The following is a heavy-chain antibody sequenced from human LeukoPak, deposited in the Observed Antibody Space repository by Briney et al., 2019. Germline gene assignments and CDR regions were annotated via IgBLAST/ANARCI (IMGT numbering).Heavy chain of an antibody. V-gene: IGHV4-59*01. CDR2: IYYSGST. CDR3: ARDVRRGEYYDFWSGYYTGWFDP. D-gene: IGHD3-3*01. J-gene: IGHJ5*02. Sequence: SETLSLTCTVSGGSISSYYWSWIRQPPGKGLEWIGYIYYSGSTNYNPSLKSRVTISVDTSKNQFSLKLSSVTAADTAVYYCARDVRRGEYYDFWSGYYTGWFDPWGREPWSPSPQ. CDR1: GGSISSYY.